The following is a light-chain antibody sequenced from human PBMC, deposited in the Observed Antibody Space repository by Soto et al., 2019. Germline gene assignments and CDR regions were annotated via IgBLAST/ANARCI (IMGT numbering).Light chain of an antibody. CDR2: DVI. CDR3: SSFTSTNTDV. Sequence: QSVLTQPASVSGSPGQSITTSCTGTSSDVGFSNFISWYQQHPGKAPKLLISDVIDRPSGVSDRFSGSKSGNTASLTISGLQAEDEADYYCSSFTSTNTDVFGTGTKVTVL. CDR1: SSDVGFSNF. J-gene: IGLJ1*01. V-gene: IGLV2-14*03.